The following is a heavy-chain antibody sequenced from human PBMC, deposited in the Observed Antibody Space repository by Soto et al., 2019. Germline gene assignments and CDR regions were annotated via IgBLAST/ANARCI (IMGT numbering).Heavy chain of an antibody. Sequence: SETLSLTCTVSGGSISSSSYYWGWIRQPPGKGLEWIGSIYYSGSTYYNPSLKSRVTISVDTSKNQFSLKLSSVTAADTAVYYCARHQIGGAFDIWGQGTMVTVSS. CDR3: ARHQIGGAFDI. CDR2: IYYSGST. CDR1: GGSISSSSYY. D-gene: IGHD3-16*01. V-gene: IGHV4-39*01. J-gene: IGHJ3*02.